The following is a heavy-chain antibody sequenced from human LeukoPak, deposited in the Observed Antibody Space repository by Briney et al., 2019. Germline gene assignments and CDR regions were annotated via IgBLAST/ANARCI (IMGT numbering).Heavy chain of an antibody. Sequence: GGSLRLSCAASGFTFSSYSMNWVRQAPGKGLEWVSSISSSSSYIYYADSVKGRFTISRDNAKNSLYLQMNSLGAEDTAVYYCAMPGVRSAHPFDYWGQGTLVTVSS. CDR2: ISSSSSYI. J-gene: IGHJ4*02. V-gene: IGHV3-21*01. CDR1: GFTFSSYS. D-gene: IGHD3-10*01. CDR3: AMPGVRSAHPFDY.